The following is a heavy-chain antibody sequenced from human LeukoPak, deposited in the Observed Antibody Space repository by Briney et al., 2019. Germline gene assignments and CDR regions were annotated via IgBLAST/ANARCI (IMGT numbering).Heavy chain of an antibody. D-gene: IGHD6-13*01. Sequence: PSETLPLTCTVSGGSISSSSYYWGWIRQPPGKGLEWIGSIYYSGSTYYNPSLKSRVTISVDTSKNQFSLKLSSVTAADTAVYFCARHPALVLGGGVFDYWGQGTLVTVSS. CDR2: IYYSGST. J-gene: IGHJ4*02. CDR1: GGSISSSSYY. CDR3: ARHPALVLGGGVFDY. V-gene: IGHV4-39*01.